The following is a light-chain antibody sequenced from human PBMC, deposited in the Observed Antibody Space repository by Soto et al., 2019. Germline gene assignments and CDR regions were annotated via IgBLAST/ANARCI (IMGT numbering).Light chain of an antibody. J-gene: IGLJ1*01. CDR1: SVDVGGYNY. Sequence: QSALTQPASVSGSPGQSITISCTGTSVDVGGYNYVSWNQQHPGKAPKLMIYEVSNRPSGVSNRFSGSKSGNTASLTISGLQAEDEADYYCSSYTSSSTLGYVFGTGTKLTVL. CDR3: SSYTSSSTLGYV. CDR2: EVS. V-gene: IGLV2-14*01.